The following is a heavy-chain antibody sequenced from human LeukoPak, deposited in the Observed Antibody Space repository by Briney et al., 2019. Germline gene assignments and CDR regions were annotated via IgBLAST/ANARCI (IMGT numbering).Heavy chain of an antibody. CDR1: AYTFTSYD. CDR2: MNPNSGNT. J-gene: IGHJ4*02. CDR3: ARGAPGSYCSGGSCPYFDY. D-gene: IGHD2-15*01. Sequence: GASVKVSCKASAYTFTSYDINLVRQATGQGLEWMGWMNPNSGNTGYAQKFQGRVTMTRNTSISTAYMELSSLRSEDTAVYYCARGAPGSYCSGGSCPYFDYWGQGTLISVSS. V-gene: IGHV1-8*01.